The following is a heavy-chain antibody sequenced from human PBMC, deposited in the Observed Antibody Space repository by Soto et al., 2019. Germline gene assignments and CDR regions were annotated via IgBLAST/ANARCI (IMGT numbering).Heavy chain of an antibody. CDR1: GFTFSSYS. D-gene: IGHD5-18*01. Sequence: GGSLRLSCAAPGFTFSSYSMNWVRQAPGKELEWVSSISSSSSYIYYADSVKGRFTISRDNAKNSLYLQMNSLRAEDTAVYYCARIGYSFGFDYWGQGTLVTVSS. CDR2: ISSSSSYI. J-gene: IGHJ4*02. V-gene: IGHV3-21*01. CDR3: ARIGYSFGFDY.